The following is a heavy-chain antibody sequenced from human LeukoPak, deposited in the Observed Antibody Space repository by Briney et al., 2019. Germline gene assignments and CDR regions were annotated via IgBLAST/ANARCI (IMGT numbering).Heavy chain of an antibody. J-gene: IGHJ4*02. CDR3: ARGIGEII. CDR1: GGSISSSSYY. CDR2: IYYSGST. Sequence: SETLSLTCTVSGGSISSSSYYWGWIRQPPGKGLEWIGSIYYSGSTYYNPSLKSRVTISVDTSKNQFSLKLSSVTAADTAVYYCARGIGEIIWGQGTLVTVSS. V-gene: IGHV4-39*07. D-gene: IGHD3-10*01.